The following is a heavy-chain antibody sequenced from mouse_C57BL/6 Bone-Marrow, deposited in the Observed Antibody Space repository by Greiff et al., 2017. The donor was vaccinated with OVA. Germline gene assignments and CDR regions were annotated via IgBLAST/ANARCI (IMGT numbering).Heavy chain of an antibody. D-gene: IGHD1-1*01. V-gene: IGHV1-81*01. CDR3: ARDPYYYGSSH. CDR2: INPNYGTT. Sequence: VQLQQSGAELARPGASVKLSCKASGYTFTSYGISWVKQRTGQGLEWIGVINPNYGTTSYNQKFKGKATLTVDQSSSTAYMQLNSLTSEDSAVYYCARDPYYYGSSHWGQGTLVTVSA. J-gene: IGHJ3*01. CDR1: GYTFTSYG.